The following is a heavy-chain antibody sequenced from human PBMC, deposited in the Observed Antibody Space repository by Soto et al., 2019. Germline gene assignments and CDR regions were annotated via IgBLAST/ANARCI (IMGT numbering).Heavy chain of an antibody. V-gene: IGHV4-59*01. CDR2: VHYSGTT. D-gene: IGHD3-22*01. CDR3: ARDGRFDSRSDYFFHTLNH. Sequence: SESLSRTCTVSGDSLGSYYWTWIRQPPGKGLEWIGCVHYSGTTNYNPSLKSRVTISVDTSNNQFSLKLNSVTAADTAVYFCARDGRFDSRSDYFFHTLNHWGRGALVTVSA. J-gene: IGHJ1*01. CDR1: GDSLGSYY.